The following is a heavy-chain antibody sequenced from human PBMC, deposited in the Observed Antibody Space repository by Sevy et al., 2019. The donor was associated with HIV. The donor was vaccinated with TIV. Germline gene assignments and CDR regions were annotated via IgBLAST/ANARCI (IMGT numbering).Heavy chain of an antibody. CDR2: ISYDGSNK. CDR3: ARDLPYYGDYHSRWFDP. J-gene: IGHJ5*02. V-gene: IGHV3-30-3*01. CDR1: GFTFSSYA. Sequence: GGYLRLSCAASGFTFSSYAMHWVRQAPGKGLEWVAVISYDGSNKYYADSVKGRFTISRDNSKNTLYLQMNSLRAEDTAVYYCARDLPYYGDYHSRWFDPWGQGTLVTVSS. D-gene: IGHD4-17*01.